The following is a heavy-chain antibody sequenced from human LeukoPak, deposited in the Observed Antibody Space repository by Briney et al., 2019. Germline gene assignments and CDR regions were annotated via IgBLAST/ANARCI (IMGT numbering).Heavy chain of an antibody. V-gene: IGHV1-2*02. CDR2: INPNSGGT. CDR1: GGTFSSYA. Sequence: GASVKVSCKASGGTFSSYAISWVRQAPGQGLEWMGWINPNSGGTNYAQKFQGRVTMTRDTSISTAYMELSRLRSDDTAVYYCARESRVGATTRVPRPFDYWGQGTLVTVSS. D-gene: IGHD1-26*01. CDR3: ARESRVGATTRVPRPFDY. J-gene: IGHJ4*02.